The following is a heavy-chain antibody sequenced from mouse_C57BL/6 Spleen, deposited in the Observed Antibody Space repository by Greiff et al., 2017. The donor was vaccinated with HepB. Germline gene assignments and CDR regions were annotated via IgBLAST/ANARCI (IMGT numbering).Heavy chain of an antibody. CDR1: GYTFTSYW. D-gene: IGHD1-1*01. Sequence: QVQLQQPGAELVKPGASVKLSCKASGYTFTSYWMQWVKQRPGQGLEWIGEIDPSDSYTNYHQKFKGKATLTVDPSSRTAYMQLSSLTSEDSAVYDCASAYDYGSSAFAYWGQGTRVTVSA. CDR2: IDPSDSYT. V-gene: IGHV1-50*01. J-gene: IGHJ3*01. CDR3: ASAYDYGSSAFAY.